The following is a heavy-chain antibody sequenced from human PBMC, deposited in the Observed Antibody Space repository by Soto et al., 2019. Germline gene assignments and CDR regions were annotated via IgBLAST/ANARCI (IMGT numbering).Heavy chain of an antibody. V-gene: IGHV1-3*01. J-gene: IGHJ4*02. Sequence: QVQLVQSGAEVKKPGASVKVSCKAPGYTFTSYAMHWVRQAPGQRLEWMGWINAGNGNTKYSQKFQGRVTITRDTSASTAYMELSSLRSEDTAVYYCARGGGSYYHLDYWGQGTLVTVSS. CDR2: INAGNGNT. CDR3: ARGGGSYYHLDY. CDR1: GYTFTSYA. D-gene: IGHD1-26*01.